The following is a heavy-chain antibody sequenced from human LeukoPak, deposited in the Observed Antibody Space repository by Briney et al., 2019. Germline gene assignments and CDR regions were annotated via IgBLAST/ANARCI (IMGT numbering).Heavy chain of an antibody. CDR1: GDSFSTNSAA. Sequence: SQTLSLTCAISGDSFSTNSAAWNWIRQSPSRGLEWLVRTYYRSKWYSDYAVSVKSRITITADTSKNHFSLRLNSVIPEDTAVYYCARGLGSGWFAYDYWGQGTLVTVSS. D-gene: IGHD6-19*01. V-gene: IGHV6-1*01. CDR3: ARGLGSGWFAYDY. J-gene: IGHJ4*02. CDR2: TYYRSKWYS.